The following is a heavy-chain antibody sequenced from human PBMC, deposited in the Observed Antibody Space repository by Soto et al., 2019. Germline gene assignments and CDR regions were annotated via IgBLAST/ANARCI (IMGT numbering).Heavy chain of an antibody. D-gene: IGHD2-8*01. J-gene: IGHJ4*02. CDR2: IYYSGST. CDR1: GGSISSSSYY. Sequence: SETLSLTCTVSGGSISSSSYYWGWIRQPPGKGLEWIGSIYYSGSTYYNPSLKSRVTISVDTSKNQFSLKLSSVTAADTAVYYCASTYAKFTLGELWGQGTLVTVSS. V-gene: IGHV4-39*01. CDR3: ASTYAKFTLGEL.